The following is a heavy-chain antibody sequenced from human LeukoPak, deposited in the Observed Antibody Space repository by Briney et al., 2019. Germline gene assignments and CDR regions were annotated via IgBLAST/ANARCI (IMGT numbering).Heavy chain of an antibody. Sequence: PSETLSLTCTVSGGSIRSSYYYWGWIRQPPGEGLEWIGSIYDSGSTYYNPSLKSRVTISVDTSKNQFSLKLNSVTAAGTAVYYCARHFGTWGRGTLVTVSS. D-gene: IGHD3/OR15-3a*01. CDR1: GGSIRSSYYY. J-gene: IGHJ4*02. CDR3: ARHFGT. CDR2: IYDSGST. V-gene: IGHV4-39*01.